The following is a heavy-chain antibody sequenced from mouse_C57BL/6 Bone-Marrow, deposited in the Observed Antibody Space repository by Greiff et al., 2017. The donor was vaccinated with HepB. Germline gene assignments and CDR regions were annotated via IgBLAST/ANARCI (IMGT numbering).Heavy chain of an antibody. D-gene: IGHD1-1*01. J-gene: IGHJ4*01. CDR3: ARRDYGSFYAMDY. V-gene: IGHV1-75*01. CDR2: IFPGSGST. CDR1: GYTFTDYY. Sequence: VQRVESGPELVKPGASVKISCKASGYTFTDYYINWVKQRPGQGLEWIGWIFPGSGSTYYNEKFKGKATLTVDKSSSTAYMLLSSLTSEDSAVYFCARRDYGSFYAMDYWGQGTSVTVSS.